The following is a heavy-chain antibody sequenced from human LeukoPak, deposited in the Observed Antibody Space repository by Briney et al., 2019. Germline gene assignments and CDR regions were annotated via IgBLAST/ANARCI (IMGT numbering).Heavy chain of an antibody. Sequence: NPSETLSLTCTVSGGSISSSGYYWGWIRQTPGKGLEWIGSIYYSGSNYHNSSLKSRVTISVDTSKNQFSLKLSSVTAADTAVYYCARRSVAYSYDSSGYSPVYYFDYWGQGTLVTVSS. CDR3: ARRSVAYSYDSSGYSPVYYFDY. CDR1: GGSISSSGYY. CDR2: IYYSGSN. J-gene: IGHJ4*02. D-gene: IGHD3-22*01. V-gene: IGHV4-39*01.